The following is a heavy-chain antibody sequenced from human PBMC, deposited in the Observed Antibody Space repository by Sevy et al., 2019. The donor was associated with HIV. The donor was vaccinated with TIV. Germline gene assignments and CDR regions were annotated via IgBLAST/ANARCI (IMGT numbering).Heavy chain of an antibody. D-gene: IGHD4-17*01. Sequence: GGSLRLSCEVSGFTLSTHVMHWVRQAPGKGLEWEAGISYDESTQYYGDSVKRRFTISRDNSKNTLYLQMNSLRPEDTAVYYCAKDPRPYGDNVEGFDYWGQGTLVTVSS. CDR2: ISYDESTQ. V-gene: IGHV3-30*18. CDR3: AKDPRPYGDNVEGFDY. CDR1: GFTLSTHV. J-gene: IGHJ4*02.